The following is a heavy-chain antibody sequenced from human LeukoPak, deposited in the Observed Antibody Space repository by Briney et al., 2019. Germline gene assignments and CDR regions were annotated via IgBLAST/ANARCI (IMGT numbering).Heavy chain of an antibody. J-gene: IGHJ4*02. CDR1: GYTFTSYY. Sequence: ASVKVSCKASGYTFTSYYMHWVRQAPGQGLEWMGIINPSGGSTSYAQKFQGRVTMTRDTSTSTVYMELSSLRSEDTAVYYCAKDSGDYYDSSGPDYWGQGTLVTVSS. V-gene: IGHV1-46*01. CDR2: INPSGGST. D-gene: IGHD3-22*01. CDR3: AKDSGDYYDSSGPDY.